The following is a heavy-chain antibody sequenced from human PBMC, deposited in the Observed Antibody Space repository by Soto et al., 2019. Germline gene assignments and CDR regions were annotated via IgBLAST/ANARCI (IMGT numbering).Heavy chain of an antibody. CDR1: GGTFSGYY. CDR3: ARDRRYDSSGYYPGRYFDF. J-gene: IGHJ4*02. D-gene: IGHD3-22*01. CDR2: INHSGST. Sequence: SEKLSPPWAGYGGTFSGYYWSWFRQPPGKGMEWIGEINHSGSTNYNPSLKSRVTISVDTSKNQFSLKLSSVTAAATAVYYCARDRRYDSSGYYPGRYFDFWGQGSSVIGSS. V-gene: IGHV4-34*01.